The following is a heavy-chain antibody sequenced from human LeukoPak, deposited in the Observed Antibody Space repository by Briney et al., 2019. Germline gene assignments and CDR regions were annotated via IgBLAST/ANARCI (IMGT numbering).Heavy chain of an antibody. V-gene: IGHV3-20*03. CDR2: INWNGGST. Sequence: GGALRLSSAASGFTFDDYGMSWVRQAPGKGLEWVSGINWNGGSTGYADSVKGGFTISRDNAKNSLYLQMNSLRAEDTALYYCARAMIVVAKRNDAFDIWGQGTMVTVSS. J-gene: IGHJ3*02. CDR1: GFTFDDYG. CDR3: ARAMIVVAKRNDAFDI. D-gene: IGHD3-22*01.